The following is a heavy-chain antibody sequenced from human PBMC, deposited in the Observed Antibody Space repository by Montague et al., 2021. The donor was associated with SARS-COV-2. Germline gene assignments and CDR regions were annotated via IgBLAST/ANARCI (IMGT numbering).Heavy chain of an antibody. V-gene: IGHV4-34*01. CDR3: ARGPMYEVIGGVMVTLYYYALAA. J-gene: IGHJ6*02. Sequence: SETLSLTCAVYAGSSSDYYLSWIRQSPGRGLEWLGEINQNGSTNYNPSLKSRLIISVDTSTKQFSLNLTSVTAADTAVYYCARGPMYEVIGGVMVTLYYYALAAWGQGTRSPSP. CDR1: AGSSSDYY. CDR2: INQNGST. D-gene: IGHD3-16*01.